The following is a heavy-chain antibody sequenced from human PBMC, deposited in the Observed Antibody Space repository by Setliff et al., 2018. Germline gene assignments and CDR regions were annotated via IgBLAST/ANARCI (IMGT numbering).Heavy chain of an antibody. CDR2: IYTSWST. V-gene: IGHV4-61*09. D-gene: IGHD3-3*01. J-gene: IGHJ6*03. CDR3: ARMSGFQYIDV. Sequence: PSETLPLTCTVSGDSISSRPYYWGWFRQPAGKELEWIGQIYTSWSTNYNPSLKSRVTISLDTSKNQFSLSLTSVTAADTAVYYCARMSGFQYIDVWGKGTTVTVSS. CDR1: GDSISSRPYY.